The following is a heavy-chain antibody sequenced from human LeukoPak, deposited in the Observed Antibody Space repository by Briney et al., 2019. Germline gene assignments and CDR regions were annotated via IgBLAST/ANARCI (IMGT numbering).Heavy chain of an antibody. Sequence: PGRSLRLSCAASVFTVSSYGMHWVRQAPGKGLEWVAVIWYDGSNKYYADSVKGRFTISRDNSKNTLYLQMNSLRAEDTAVYYCARDAATGYSGYEVFDYWGQGTLVTVSS. CDR1: VFTVSSYG. CDR2: IWYDGSNK. CDR3: ARDAATGYSGYEVFDY. V-gene: IGHV3-33*01. D-gene: IGHD5-12*01. J-gene: IGHJ4*02.